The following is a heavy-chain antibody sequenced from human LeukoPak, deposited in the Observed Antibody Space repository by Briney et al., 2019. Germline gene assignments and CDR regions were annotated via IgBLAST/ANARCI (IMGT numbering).Heavy chain of an antibody. V-gene: IGHV3-23*01. J-gene: IGHJ6*02. D-gene: IGHD3-10*01. CDR1: GFNFADHA. Sequence: QTGGSLRLSCAAPGFNFADHAMRWVRQAPGKGLEWVSAISGISGSTTIYADSVKGRFAVSRDNSRNTLFLQMNSLRAEDTAVYYCAKNYASGRGVPYAMDVWGQGTTVTVAS. CDR2: ISGISGSTT. CDR3: AKNYASGRGVPYAMDV.